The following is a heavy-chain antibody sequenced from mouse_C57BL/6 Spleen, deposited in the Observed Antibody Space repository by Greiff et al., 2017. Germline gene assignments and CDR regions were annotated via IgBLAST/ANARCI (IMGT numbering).Heavy chain of an antibody. CDR1: GYAFTNYL. Sequence: QVQLQQSGAELVRPGTSVKVSCKASGYAFTNYLIEWVKQRPGQGLEWIGVINPGSGGTNYNEKFKGKATLTADKSSSTAYMQLSSLTSEDSAVYFCARNHDGSLDFDVWGTGTTVTVSS. J-gene: IGHJ1*03. V-gene: IGHV1-54*01. D-gene: IGHD2-12*01. CDR3: ARNHDGSLDFDV. CDR2: INPGSGGT.